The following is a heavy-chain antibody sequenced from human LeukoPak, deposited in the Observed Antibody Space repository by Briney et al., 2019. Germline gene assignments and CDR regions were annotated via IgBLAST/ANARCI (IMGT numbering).Heavy chain of an antibody. D-gene: IGHD2-15*01. V-gene: IGHV3-23*01. CDR1: GFTFKNYA. Sequence: GGSLRLSCAASGFTFKNYAMNWVRQAPGKGLEWVSVITNSGGNTYYADSVKGRFTISRDNSKNTVYLQMNSLGAEDTAVYYCVKGGSNLLGYNGMDAWGQGTTVTVSS. CDR2: ITNSGGNT. J-gene: IGHJ6*02. CDR3: VKGGSNLLGYNGMDA.